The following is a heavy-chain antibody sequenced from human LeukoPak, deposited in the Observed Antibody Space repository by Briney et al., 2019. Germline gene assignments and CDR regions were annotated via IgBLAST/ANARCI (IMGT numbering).Heavy chain of an antibody. CDR3: AKDGAYPIITYDS. Sequence: QPGGSLRLSCASSGFSFSRYWMNWVRQAPGKGLEWVANIKGDGNEKNYVDSVKGRFSISRDNARNSLYLQMDSLRAEDTAVYYCAKDGAYPIITYDSWGQGALVTVSS. V-gene: IGHV3-7*01. J-gene: IGHJ5*01. D-gene: IGHD3-10*01. CDR1: GFSFSRYW. CDR2: IKGDGNEK.